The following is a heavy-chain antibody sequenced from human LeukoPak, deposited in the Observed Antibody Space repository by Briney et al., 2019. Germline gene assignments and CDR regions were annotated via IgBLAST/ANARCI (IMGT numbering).Heavy chain of an antibody. D-gene: IGHD3-16*02. CDR3: AKGAWVIARYFDH. CDR1: GFTFNKYA. J-gene: IGHJ4*02. CDR2: IAGTGGST. V-gene: IGHV3-23*01. Sequence: GGSLRLSCAASGFTFNKYAMNWVRQPPGKGLEWVSSIAGTGGSTYYADSVKGRFTISRDDSKNTLYLQMNSLRAEDTAVYYCAKGAWVIARYFDHWGQGILVTVSS.